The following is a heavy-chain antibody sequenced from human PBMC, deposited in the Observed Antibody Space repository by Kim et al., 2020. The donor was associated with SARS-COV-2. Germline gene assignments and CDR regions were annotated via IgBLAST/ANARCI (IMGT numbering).Heavy chain of an antibody. Sequence: SETLSLTCAVYGGSFSGYYWSWIRQPPGKGLEWIGEINHSGSTNYNPSLKSRVTISVDTSKNQFSLKLSSVTAADTAVYYCARAKTYSSSWYGFAWFDPWGQGTLVTVSS. CDR3: ARAKTYSSSWYGFAWFDP. CDR1: GGSFSGYY. J-gene: IGHJ5*02. V-gene: IGHV4-34*01. D-gene: IGHD6-13*01. CDR2: INHSGST.